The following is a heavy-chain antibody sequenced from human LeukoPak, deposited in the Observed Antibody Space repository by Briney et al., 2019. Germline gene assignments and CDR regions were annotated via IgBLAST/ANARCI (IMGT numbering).Heavy chain of an antibody. Sequence: GASVKVSCKASGGTFSSYAISWVRQAPGQGLEWMGRIIPIFGTANYAQKFQGRVTITTDESTSTAYMELSSLGSEDTAVYYCARVSWDTAMAVTDYWGQGTLVTVSS. J-gene: IGHJ4*02. D-gene: IGHD5-18*01. CDR1: GGTFSSYA. CDR3: ARVSWDTAMAVTDY. CDR2: IIPIFGTA. V-gene: IGHV1-69*05.